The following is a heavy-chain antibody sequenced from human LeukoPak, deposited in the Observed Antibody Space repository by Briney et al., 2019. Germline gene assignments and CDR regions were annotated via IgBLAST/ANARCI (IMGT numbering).Heavy chain of an antibody. V-gene: IGHV3-43D*03. J-gene: IGHJ6*03. CDR3: AKDIGAYYYYYYMDV. D-gene: IGHD3-10*01. CDR2: ISWDGGST. CDR1: GFTFDDYA. Sequence: GGSLRLSCAASGFTFDDYAMHWVRQAPGKGLEWVSLISWDGGSTYYADSVKGRFTISRDNSKNSLYLQMNSLRAEDTALYYCAKDIGAYYYYYYMDVRGKGTTVTVSS.